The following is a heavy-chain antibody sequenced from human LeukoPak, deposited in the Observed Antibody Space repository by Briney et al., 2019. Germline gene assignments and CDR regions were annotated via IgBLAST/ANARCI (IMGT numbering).Heavy chain of an antibody. J-gene: IGHJ4*02. CDR3: ARDARFSPGVYFES. CDR2: IGSAGNDI. V-gene: IGHV3-48*03. D-gene: IGHD1-14*01. CDR1: GFTFRTYE. Sequence: GGSLRLSCVASGFTFRTYEINWVRQAPGKGMEWISYIGSAGNDIYYAGSVKSRFTISRDNAKNSLYLQMSSLRAEDTAVYYCARDARFSPGVYFESWAKGTLVTVSS.